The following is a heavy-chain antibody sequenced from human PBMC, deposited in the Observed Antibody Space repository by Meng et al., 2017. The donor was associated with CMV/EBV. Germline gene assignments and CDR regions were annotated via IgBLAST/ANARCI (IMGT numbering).Heavy chain of an antibody. D-gene: IGHD2-2*01. CDR3: ARDFPLVVVPAAGFDP. Sequence: SGFTFSSYSMNCVRQAPGKGLESVSSISSSSSYIYYADSVKGRFTISRDNAKNSLYLQMNSLRAEDTAVYYCARDFPLVVVPAAGFDPWGQGTLVTVSS. CDR2: ISSSSSYI. CDR1: GFTFSSYS. J-gene: IGHJ5*02. V-gene: IGHV3-21*01.